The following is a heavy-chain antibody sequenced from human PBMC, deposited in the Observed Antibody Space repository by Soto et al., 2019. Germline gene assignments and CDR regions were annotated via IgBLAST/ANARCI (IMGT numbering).Heavy chain of an antibody. CDR1: GFNFDHYS. CDR3: ARAYNYDILTGYYTGFDY. V-gene: IGHV3-21*01. Sequence: GGSLRLSCAASGFNFDHYSMNWVRQAPGKGLEWVSSISSSSSYIYYADSVKGRFTISRDNAKNSLYLQMNSLRAEDTAVYYCARAYNYDILTGYYTGFDYWGQGTLVTVSS. D-gene: IGHD3-9*01. CDR2: ISSSSSYI. J-gene: IGHJ4*02.